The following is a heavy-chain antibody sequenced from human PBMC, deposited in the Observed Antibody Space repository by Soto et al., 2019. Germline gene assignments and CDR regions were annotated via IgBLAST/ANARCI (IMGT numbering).Heavy chain of an antibody. CDR2: ISSSSSYI. J-gene: IGHJ5*02. CDR3: ARDSRVTKQLEREYNWFDP. Sequence: PGGSLRLSCAASGFTFSSYSMNWVRQAPGKGLEWVSSISSSSSYIYYADSVKGRFTISRDNAKNSLYLQMNSLRAEDTAVDYCARDSRVTKQLEREYNWFDPWGQGNLLTVSS. D-gene: IGHD1-1*01. V-gene: IGHV3-21*01. CDR1: GFTFSSYS.